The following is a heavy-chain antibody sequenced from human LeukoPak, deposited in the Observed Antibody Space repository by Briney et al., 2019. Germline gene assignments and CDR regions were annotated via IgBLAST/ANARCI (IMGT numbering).Heavy chain of an antibody. V-gene: IGHV3-48*03. Sequence: PGGSLRLSXAASGFTFSSYEMNWVRQAPGKGLEWVSYISSSGSTIYYADSVKGRFTISRDNAKNSLYLQMNSLRAEDTAVYYCARAPRNYDYVWGSYRSPFDYWGQGTLVTVSS. CDR2: ISSSGSTI. CDR3: ARAPRNYDYVWGSYRSPFDY. D-gene: IGHD3-16*02. J-gene: IGHJ4*02. CDR1: GFTFSSYE.